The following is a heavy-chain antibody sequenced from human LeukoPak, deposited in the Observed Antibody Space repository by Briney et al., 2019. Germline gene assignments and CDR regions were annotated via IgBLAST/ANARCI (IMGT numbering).Heavy chain of an antibody. CDR1: GFSFSSYA. V-gene: IGHV3-30*03. D-gene: IGHD3-3*01. Sequence: GGSLRLSCAASGFSFSSYAMHWVRQAPGKGLEWVALISYDGSNKYYVDSVKGRFTISRDNSKNTLYLQMNSLRAEDTAVYYCARGSGYSIHTIDYWGQGTLVTVSS. J-gene: IGHJ4*02. CDR3: ARGSGYSIHTIDY. CDR2: ISYDGSNK.